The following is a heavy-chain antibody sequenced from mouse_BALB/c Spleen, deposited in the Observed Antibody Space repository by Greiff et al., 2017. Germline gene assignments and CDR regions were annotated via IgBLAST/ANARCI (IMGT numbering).Heavy chain of an antibody. D-gene: IGHD1-1*01. J-gene: IGHJ3*01. V-gene: IGHV3-2*02. CDR2: ISYSGST. CDR1: GYSITSDYA. Sequence: EVQGVESGPGLVKPSQSLSLTCTVTGYSITSDYAWNWIRQFPGNKLEWMGYISYSGSTSYNPSLKSRISITRDTSKNQFFLQLNSVTTEDTATYYCARSIYYGSSYWFAYWGQGTLVTVSA. CDR3: ARSIYYGSSYWFAY.